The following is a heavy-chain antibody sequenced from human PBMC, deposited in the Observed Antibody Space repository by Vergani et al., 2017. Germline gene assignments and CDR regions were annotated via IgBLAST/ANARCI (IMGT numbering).Heavy chain of an antibody. V-gene: IGHV1-46*03. J-gene: IGHJ4*02. Sequence: QVQLVQSGAEVKKPGASVKVSCKASGYTFTSYGISWVRQAPGQGLEWMGIINPSGGSTSYAQKFKGRVTMTRDMSTSTVYMELSSLRSEDTALYYCATVGSSSGLLGYWGQGTLVTVSS. D-gene: IGHD6-6*01. CDR3: ATVGSSSGLLGY. CDR2: INPSGGST. CDR1: GYTFTSYG.